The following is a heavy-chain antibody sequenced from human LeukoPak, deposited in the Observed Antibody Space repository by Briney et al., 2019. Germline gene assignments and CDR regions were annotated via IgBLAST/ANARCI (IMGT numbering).Heavy chain of an antibody. J-gene: IGHJ4*02. V-gene: IGHV5-51*01. D-gene: IGHD5-12*01. CDR2: IYPYDSDT. Sequence: GESLKISCKASGYSFTSYWIGWVRQMPGQGLEWMGIIYPYDSDTRYSPSFQGQITISADKSISTAYLQWSNLKASDTAMYYCARHIGYSAWNPDYWGQGTLVTVSS. CDR3: ARHIGYSAWNPDY. CDR1: GYSFTSYW.